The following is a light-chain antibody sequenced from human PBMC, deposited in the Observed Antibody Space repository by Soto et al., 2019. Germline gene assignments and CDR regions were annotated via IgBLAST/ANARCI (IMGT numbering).Light chain of an antibody. CDR1: QYVGTR. V-gene: IGKV3-20*01. CDR2: GAS. Sequence: ELLLTQSPATLSSSPGETATLSCRASQYVGTRLAWYQQRPGQAPRLLIYGASNRATGIPVRFSGSGSGTDFTLTISGLEPEDFAVYYCQQYGSSSITFGQGTRLEIK. J-gene: IGKJ5*01. CDR3: QQYGSSSIT.